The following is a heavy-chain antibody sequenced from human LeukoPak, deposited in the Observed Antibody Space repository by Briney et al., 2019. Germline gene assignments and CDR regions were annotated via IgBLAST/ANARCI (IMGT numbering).Heavy chain of an antibody. CDR2: IYTSGST. J-gene: IGHJ4*02. Sequence: RSQTLSLTCTVSGGSISSGSYYWSWIRQPAGKGLEWIGRIYTSGSTNYNPSLKSRVTISVDTSKNQFSLKLSSVTAADTAVYYCASSPYFDWLWDYWGQGTLVTVSS. CDR3: ASSPYFDWLWDY. D-gene: IGHD3-9*01. V-gene: IGHV4-61*02. CDR1: GGSISSGSYY.